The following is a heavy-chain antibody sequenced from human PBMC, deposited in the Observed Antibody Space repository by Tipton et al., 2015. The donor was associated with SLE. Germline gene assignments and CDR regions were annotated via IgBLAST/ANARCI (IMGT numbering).Heavy chain of an antibody. CDR1: GGSISSYY. Sequence: LRLSCNVSGGSISSYYWSWIRQPPGKGLEWIGYIYHSGSTNYNPSLKSRVTISVDTSKNQFSLKLSSVTAADTAVYYCACQYSSSYNWFDSWGQGALVTVSS. J-gene: IGHJ5*01. D-gene: IGHD6-6*01. CDR3: ACQYSSSYNWFDS. CDR2: IYHSGST. V-gene: IGHV4-59*08.